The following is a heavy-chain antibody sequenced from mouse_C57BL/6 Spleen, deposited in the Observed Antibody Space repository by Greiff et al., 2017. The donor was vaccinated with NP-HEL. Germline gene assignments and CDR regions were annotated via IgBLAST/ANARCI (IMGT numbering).Heavy chain of an antibody. CDR2: IHPNSGST. J-gene: IGHJ2*01. V-gene: IGHV1-64*01. D-gene: IGHD4-1*02. CDR1: GYTFTSYW. Sequence: VQLQQPGAELVKPGASVKLSCKASGYTFTSYWMHWVMQRPGQGLEWIGMIHPNSGSTNYNEKFKSKATLTVDKSSSTTYMQLSSRTSEDSAVYYCASPNWGLLDYWGQGTTRTVSS. CDR3: ASPNWGLLDY.